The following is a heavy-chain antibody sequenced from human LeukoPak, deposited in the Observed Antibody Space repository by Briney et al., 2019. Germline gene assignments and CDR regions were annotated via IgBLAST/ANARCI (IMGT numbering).Heavy chain of an antibody. V-gene: IGHV4-39*02. CDR3: ARDGWELPFDY. J-gene: IGHJ4*02. CDR2: IYYSGST. CDR1: GGSISGSSYY. D-gene: IGHD1-26*01. Sequence: SETLSLTCTVSGGSISGSSYYWDWIRQPPGKGLEWIGSIYYSGSTYYNPSLKSRVTISVDTSKNQFSLKLNSVTATDTAVYYCARDGWELPFDYWGQGTLVTVSS.